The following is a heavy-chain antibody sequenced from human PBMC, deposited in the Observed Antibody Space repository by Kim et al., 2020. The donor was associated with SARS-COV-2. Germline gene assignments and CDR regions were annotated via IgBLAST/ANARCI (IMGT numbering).Heavy chain of an antibody. CDR3: AKTRGYGGNSLYYYYGMDV. V-gene: IGHV3-9*01. CDR1: GFTFGDYA. CDR2: ISWNSGSI. Sequence: GGSLRLSCAASGFTFGDYAMHWVRQAPGKGLEWVSGISWNSGSIGYADSVKGRFTISRDNAKNSLYLQMNSLRAEDTALYYCAKTRGYGGNSLYYYYGMDVWGQGTTVTVSS. D-gene: IGHD4-17*01. J-gene: IGHJ6*02.